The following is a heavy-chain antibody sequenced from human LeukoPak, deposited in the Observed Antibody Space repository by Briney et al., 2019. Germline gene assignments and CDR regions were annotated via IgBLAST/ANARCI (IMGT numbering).Heavy chain of an antibody. CDR1: GYTFTGYY. D-gene: IGHD6-19*01. J-gene: IGHJ4*02. V-gene: IGHV1-2*02. Sequence: GASVKVSCKASGYTFTGYYMHWVRQAPGQGLEWMGWINPNSGGTNYAQKFQGRVTMTRDTSISTAYMELSRLRSDDTAVYYCARDRIAVAGTWERFDYWGQGTLVTVSS. CDR2: INPNSGGT. CDR3: ARDRIAVAGTWERFDY.